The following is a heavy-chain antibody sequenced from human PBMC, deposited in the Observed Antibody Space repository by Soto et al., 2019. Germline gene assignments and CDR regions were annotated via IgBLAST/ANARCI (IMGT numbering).Heavy chain of an antibody. CDR2: IYHSGST. D-gene: IGHD5-18*01. CDR1: GHSISSDYY. V-gene: IGHV4-38-2*01. Sequence: SETLSLTCAVSGHSISSDYYWGWIRQPPGKGLEWIGSIYHSGSTYYNPSLKSRVTISVDTSKNQFSLKLSSVTAADTAVYYCARASIGYSHGSFDYWGQGTLVTVSS. J-gene: IGHJ4*02. CDR3: ARASIGYSHGSFDY.